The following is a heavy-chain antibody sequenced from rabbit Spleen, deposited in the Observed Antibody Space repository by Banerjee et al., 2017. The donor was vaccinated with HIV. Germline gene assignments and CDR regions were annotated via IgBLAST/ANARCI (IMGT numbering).Heavy chain of an antibody. J-gene: IGHJ4*01. Sequence: QEQLVESGGGLVQPEGSLTLTCTASGFSFSNSYWICWVRQAPGKGLEWIGLTEPIFDTTYYANWVNGRFTISSHKVQNTVDLQMNSLTAADTATYFCASGYSDVYFTLWGPGTLVTVS. CDR2: LTEPIFDTT. CDR1: GFSFSNSYW. CDR3: ASGYSDVYFTL. D-gene: IGHD1-1*01. V-gene: IGHV1S45*01.